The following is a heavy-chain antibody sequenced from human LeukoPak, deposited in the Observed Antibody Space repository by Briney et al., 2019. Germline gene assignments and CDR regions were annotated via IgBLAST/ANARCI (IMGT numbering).Heavy chain of an antibody. CDR1: GESIISSYS. CDR2: IYNTGNT. D-gene: IGHD3-10*01. J-gene: IGHJ4*02. V-gene: IGHV4-4*07. CDR3: AKYASGSLVV. Sequence: PSETLSLTCSVSGESIISSYSWSWIRQPAGKGLEWIGRIYNTGNTDFNPSLKSRVTMSVDTSRNQFSLKVYSVTAADTAVYYCAKYASGSLVVWGQGTLVTVSS.